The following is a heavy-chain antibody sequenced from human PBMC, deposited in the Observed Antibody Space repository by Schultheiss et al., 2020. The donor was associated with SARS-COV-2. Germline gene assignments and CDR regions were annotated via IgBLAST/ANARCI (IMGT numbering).Heavy chain of an antibody. CDR1: GGSISSYY. V-gene: IGHV4-4*07. D-gene: IGHD1-26*01. CDR2: IYTSGST. Sequence: SETLSLTCTVSGGSISSYYWSWIRQPAGKGLEWIGRIYTSGSTNYNPSLKSRVTISVDTSKNQFSLKLSSVTAADTAVYYCARSRYSGSYPRDFDLWGRGTLVTVSS. J-gene: IGHJ2*01. CDR3: ARSRYSGSYPRDFDL.